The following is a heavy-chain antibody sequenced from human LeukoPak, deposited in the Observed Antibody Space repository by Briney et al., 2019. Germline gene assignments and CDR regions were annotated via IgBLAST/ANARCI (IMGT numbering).Heavy chain of an antibody. CDR2: MNPNSGNT. Sequence: ASVKASCKATGYTFTSYDITWVRQATGQGLEWMGWMNPNSGNTGYAQKFQGRVTITRNTSISTAYMELSSLRSEDTAVYYCASTNIVVVPAARSWFDPWGQGTLVTVSS. D-gene: IGHD2-2*01. J-gene: IGHJ5*02. CDR1: GYTFTSYD. V-gene: IGHV1-8*03. CDR3: ASTNIVVVPAARSWFDP.